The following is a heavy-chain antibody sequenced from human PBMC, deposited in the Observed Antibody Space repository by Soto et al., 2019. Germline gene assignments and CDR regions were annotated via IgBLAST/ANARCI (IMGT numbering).Heavy chain of an antibody. J-gene: IGHJ1*01. D-gene: IGHD2-15*01. CDR2: IDPGDSSA. Sequence: PGESLKISCHGSGYTFFSFWIVWVRQVPGKGLEWVGRIDPGDSSATYSPTFQGHVTISADRSTRSAYLQWRSLRASDTAIYFCGRCSCGWGDRYSFSRGKGSLVTV. CDR3: GRCSCGWGDRYSFS. CDR1: GYTFFSFW. V-gene: IGHV5-10-1*01.